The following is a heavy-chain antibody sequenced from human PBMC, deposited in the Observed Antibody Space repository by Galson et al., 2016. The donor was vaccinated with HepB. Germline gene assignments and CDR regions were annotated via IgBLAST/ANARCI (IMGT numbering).Heavy chain of an antibody. CDR2: ISSGSSYT. CDR1: GSSFRGHA. D-gene: IGHD6-19*01. Sequence: SLRLSCAVSGSSFRGHAMNWARQAPGKGLEWVSSISSGSSYTYYADSVKGRFTISRDNARNSLYLQMNSLRVEDTAVYYCARMRYSSGWLDGFDIWGQGTMVTVSS. J-gene: IGHJ3*02. CDR3: ARMRYSSGWLDGFDI. V-gene: IGHV3-21*01.